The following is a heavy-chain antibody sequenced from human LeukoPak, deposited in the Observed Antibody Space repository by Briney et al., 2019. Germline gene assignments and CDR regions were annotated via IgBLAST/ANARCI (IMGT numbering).Heavy chain of an antibody. V-gene: IGHV5-51*01. D-gene: IGHD2-15*01. Sequence: GESLKISCKGSGYSFTSYWIAWVRQMPGKGLELMGIIYPGDSDTRYSPSFQGQVTISADKSISTAYLQWSSLKASDTALYYCARRGGYCSGGSCWNDYWGQGTLVTVSS. CDR1: GYSFTSYW. CDR2: IYPGDSDT. J-gene: IGHJ4*02. CDR3: ARRGGYCSGGSCWNDY.